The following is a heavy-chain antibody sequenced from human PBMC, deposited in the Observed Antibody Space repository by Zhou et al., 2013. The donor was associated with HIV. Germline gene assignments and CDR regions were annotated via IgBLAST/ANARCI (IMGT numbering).Heavy chain of an antibody. D-gene: IGHD3-9*01. V-gene: IGHV1-69*04. CDR2: IIPILGIP. J-gene: IGHJ4*02. CDR1: GGTFTGYA. Sequence: QVHLVQSGTEVKKPGSSVRVPCKTSGGTFTGYAITWVRQAPGQGLEWMGRIIPILGIPNYAQKFQGRVTISADKTTSTAYMELSSLRSEDTAVYYCARAQGDILTEGYFDYWGQGTLVTVSS. CDR3: ARAQGDILTEGYFDY.